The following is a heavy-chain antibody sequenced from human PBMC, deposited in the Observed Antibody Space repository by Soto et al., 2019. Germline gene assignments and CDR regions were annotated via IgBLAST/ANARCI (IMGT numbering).Heavy chain of an antibody. CDR3: AREDRDRETGLVPAAIDGMDV. CDR1: GGTISRYS. Sequence: QVQLVQSGAEVKKPGSSVKVSCKASGGTISRYSITWVRQAPGHGLEWIGRVISIFGIPTYAQKFQGRVTITADESTSTAYMELSSLRSDDTAVYYCAREDRDRETGLVPAAIDGMDVWGQGTTVTVSS. J-gene: IGHJ6*02. CDR2: VISIFGIP. V-gene: IGHV1-69*08. D-gene: IGHD2-2*01.